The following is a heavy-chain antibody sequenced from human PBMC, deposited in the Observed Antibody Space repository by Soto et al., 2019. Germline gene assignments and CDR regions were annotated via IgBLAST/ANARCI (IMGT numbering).Heavy chain of an antibody. CDR1: GDSVASNSAG. J-gene: IGHJ6*02. V-gene: IGHV6-1*01. CDR3: TGITWFRGMDV. Sequence: PSQTLSLTFAISGDSVASNSAGWNWIRQSPSRGLEWLGRTYYKSKWNNDYALSVKSRITINPDTSKNQFSLHLYSVTPEDTAVYYCTGITWFRGMDVWGQGTPVTSP. D-gene: IGHD3-10*01. CDR2: TYYKSKWNN.